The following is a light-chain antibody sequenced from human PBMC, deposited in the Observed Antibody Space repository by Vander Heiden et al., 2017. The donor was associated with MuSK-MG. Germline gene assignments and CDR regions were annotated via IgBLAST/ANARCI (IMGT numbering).Light chain of an antibody. J-gene: IGLJ6*01. CDR1: SLDIGKFDY. V-gene: IGLV2-14*03. Sequence: QSGLTQSASVSGSPRQSITFFFSGTSLDIGKFDYVSWYQHHPGKALKLLIYHKNYRPSGVSDRFSGSKSANTASLTISGLRAEDEATYYCSSYSVSGALLFGGGTKVAV. CDR3: SSYSVSGALL. CDR2: HKN.